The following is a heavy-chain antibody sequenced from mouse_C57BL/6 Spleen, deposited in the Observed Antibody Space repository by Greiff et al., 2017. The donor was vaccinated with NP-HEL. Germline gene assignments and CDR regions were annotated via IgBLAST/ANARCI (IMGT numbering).Heavy chain of an antibody. Sequence: VQLQESGPGLVKPSQSLSLTCSVTGYSITSGYYWNWIRQFPGNKLEWMGYISYDGSNNYNPSLKNRISITRDTSKNQFFLKLNSVTTEDTATYYCAREGNREYAMDYWGQGTSVTVSS. CDR1: GYSITSGYY. J-gene: IGHJ4*01. CDR3: AREGNREYAMDY. CDR2: ISYDGSN. V-gene: IGHV3-6*01.